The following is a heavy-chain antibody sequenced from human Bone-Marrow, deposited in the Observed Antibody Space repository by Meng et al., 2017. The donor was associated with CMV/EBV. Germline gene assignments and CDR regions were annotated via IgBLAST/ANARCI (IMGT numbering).Heavy chain of an antibody. D-gene: IGHD2-2*01. V-gene: IGHV2-5*01. CDR1: TSGVG. J-gene: IGHJ5*02. Sequence: TSGVGVGWTRQPPGEALEWLALIYWNDDKRYSPSLKSRLTITKDTSKNQVVLTMTNMDPVDTATYYCARTLGYCSSTSCFLFWFDPWGQGTLVTVSS. CDR3: ARTLGYCSSTSCFLFWFDP. CDR2: IYWNDDK.